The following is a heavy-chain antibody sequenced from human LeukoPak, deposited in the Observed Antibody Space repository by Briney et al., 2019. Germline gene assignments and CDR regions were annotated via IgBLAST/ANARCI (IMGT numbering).Heavy chain of an antibody. J-gene: IGHJ4*02. D-gene: IGHD6-13*01. Sequence: LSLTCAVYGVSFSGYYWSWIRQPPGKGLEWVSAISGSDGSTYYADSVKGRFTISRDSAKNSLYLQMNSLRAEDTAVYYCATSTDEAAAGRSPFDYWGQGTLVTVSS. CDR2: ISGSDGST. V-gene: IGHV3-11*04. CDR3: ATSTDEAAAGRSPFDY. CDR1: GVSFSGYY.